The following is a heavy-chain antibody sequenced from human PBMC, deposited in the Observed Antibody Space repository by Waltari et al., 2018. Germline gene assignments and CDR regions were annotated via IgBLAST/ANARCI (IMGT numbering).Heavy chain of an antibody. Sequence: QVQLHQWGAGLLKPSETLSLTCAVPGEPFSAYFWSWIRQPPGKGLEWLGAIHLDGSTNYKPSLKSRLSLSVDTTKKHFSLRLTSVTAADTGMYFCARYGEVPPNYFFDFWGQGIRVTVSS. V-gene: IGHV4-34*01. CDR2: IHLDGST. CDR1: GEPFSAYF. D-gene: IGHD2-21*01. J-gene: IGHJ4*01. CDR3: ARYGEVPPNYFFDF.